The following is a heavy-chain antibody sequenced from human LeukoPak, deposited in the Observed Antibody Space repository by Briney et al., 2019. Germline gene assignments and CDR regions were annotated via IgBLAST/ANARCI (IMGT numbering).Heavy chain of an antibody. CDR1: GGSINSYY. CDR3: ASSRSSSGWSLIDY. J-gene: IGHJ4*02. Sequence: SETLSLTCTVSGGSINSYYWSWIRRPPGKGLEWVGDIYYSGSTNYKPSLKRRVTISVDTSKNQFSLKVSSVTAADTAVYYCASSRSSSGWSLIDYWGQGALVTVSS. V-gene: IGHV4-59*01. CDR2: IYYSGST. D-gene: IGHD6-19*01.